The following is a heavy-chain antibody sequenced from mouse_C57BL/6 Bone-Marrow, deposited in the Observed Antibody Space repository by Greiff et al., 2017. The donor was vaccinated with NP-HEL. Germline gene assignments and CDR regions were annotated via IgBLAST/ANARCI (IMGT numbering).Heavy chain of an antibody. CDR2: IYPGDGDT. J-gene: IGHJ2*01. Sequence: VQLQQSGPELVKPGASVKISCKASGYAFSSSWMNWVKQRPGKGLEWIGRIYPGDGDTNYNGKFKGKATLTADNSSSTAYMQLSSLTSEDSAVYCCARSAAYYSNYEDYWGKGTTLTVSS. V-gene: IGHV1-82*01. CDR3: ARSAAYYSNYEDY. CDR1: GYAFSSSW. D-gene: IGHD2-5*01.